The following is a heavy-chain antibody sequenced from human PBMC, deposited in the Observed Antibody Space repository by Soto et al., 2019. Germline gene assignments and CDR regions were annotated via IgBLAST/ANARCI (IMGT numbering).Heavy chain of an antibody. CDR3: ARVMANLPWYFDY. V-gene: IGHV3-74*01. Sequence: QTGGSLRLSCAASGYTFSSYWMHWVRQAPGKGLVWVSRVNGDGSSTSYADPVKGRFTISRDNAKNTVHLQMDSLRAEDTAVYYCARVMANLPWYFDYWGQGTLVTSPQ. CDR1: GYTFSSYW. J-gene: IGHJ4*02. CDR2: VNGDGSST. D-gene: IGHD2-8*01.